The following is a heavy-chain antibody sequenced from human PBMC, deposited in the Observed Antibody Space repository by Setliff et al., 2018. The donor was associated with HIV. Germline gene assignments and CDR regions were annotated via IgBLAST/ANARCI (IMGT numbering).Heavy chain of an antibody. D-gene: IGHD2-15*01. J-gene: IGHJ4*02. Sequence: ASVKVSCKASGYTFTSYYMHWVRQAPGQGLEWMGIINPSGGSASYAQKFQGRVTMTRDTSTSTVYMELSSLRSEDTAVYSCARERRYCSGGSCSKFFDYWGQGTLVTVSS. V-gene: IGHV1-46*01. CDR1: GYTFTSYY. CDR2: INPSGGSA. CDR3: ARERRYCSGGSCSKFFDY.